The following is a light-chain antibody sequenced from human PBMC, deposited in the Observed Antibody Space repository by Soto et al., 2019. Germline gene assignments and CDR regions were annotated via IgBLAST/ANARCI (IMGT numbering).Light chain of an antibody. J-gene: IGKJ4*01. CDR1: QGISNN. CDR3: LKHNSYPLT. Sequence: DIQMTQSPSSLSASVGDRVTITCRASQGISNNLGWYQQKPGKAPKRLIYVASNLQSGVPSRFSGSGSGTEFTLTINSLQPEDFATYYCLKHNSYPLTFGGGTKVEI. CDR2: VAS. V-gene: IGKV1-17*01.